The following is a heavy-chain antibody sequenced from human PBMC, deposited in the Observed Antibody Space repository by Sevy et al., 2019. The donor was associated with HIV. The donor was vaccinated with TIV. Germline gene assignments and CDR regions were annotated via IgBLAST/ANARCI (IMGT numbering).Heavy chain of an antibody. CDR3: ARGHSSWLDY. Sequence: GGSLRLSCAASGFTFSSYAMHWVRQAPGKGLEWVAVISYDGSNNYYADSVKGRFTISRDNSKNTLYLQMNSLRAEDTAVYYCARGHSSWLDYWGQGTLVTVSS. CDR2: ISYDGSNN. V-gene: IGHV3-30-3*01. J-gene: IGHJ4*02. D-gene: IGHD6-13*01. CDR1: GFTFSSYA.